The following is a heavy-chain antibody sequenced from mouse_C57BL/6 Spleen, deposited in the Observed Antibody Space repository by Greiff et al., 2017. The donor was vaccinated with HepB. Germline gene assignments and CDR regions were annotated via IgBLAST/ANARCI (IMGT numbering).Heavy chain of an antibody. CDR1: GFTFSSYA. CDR2: ISDGGSYT. D-gene: IGHD2-2*01. CDR3: ARDRGVTTGFAY. V-gene: IGHV5-4*01. J-gene: IGHJ3*01. Sequence: EVLLVESGGGLVKPGGSLKLSCAASGFTFSSYAMSWVRQTPEKGLEWVATISDGGSYTYYPHNVKGRFTISRDNAKNNLYLQMSNLKYEDAAMYYCARDRGVTTGFAYWGQGTLVTVSA.